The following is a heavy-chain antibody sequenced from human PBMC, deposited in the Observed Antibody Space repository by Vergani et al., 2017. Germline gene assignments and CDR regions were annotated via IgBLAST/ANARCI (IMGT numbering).Heavy chain of an antibody. J-gene: IGHJ5*02. CDR3: ARELSKYQLQSYIFDP. Sequence: QVQLVESGGGVVQPGRSLRLSCAASGFTFSSYGMHWVRQAPGKGLEWVAVIWYDGSNKYYADSVKGRFTISRDNSKNTLYLQMNSLRAEDTAVYYCARELSKYQLQSYIFDPWGQGTLVTVSS. V-gene: IGHV3-33*01. CDR2: IWYDGSNK. D-gene: IGHD2-2*01. CDR1: GFTFSSYG.